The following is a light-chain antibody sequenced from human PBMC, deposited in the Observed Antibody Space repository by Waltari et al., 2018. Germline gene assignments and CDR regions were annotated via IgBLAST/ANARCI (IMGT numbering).Light chain of an antibody. CDR2: DVS. Sequence: GERATLSCRASQGVSKFLAWFQQKPGQSPRLLVYDVSTRATGIPSRFSGSGPGPEFILTINSLEPEDFAVYYCQQYDRWPLTFGGGTKLEIK. CDR1: QGVSKF. V-gene: IGKV3D-11*01. J-gene: IGKJ4*01. CDR3: QQYDRWPLT.